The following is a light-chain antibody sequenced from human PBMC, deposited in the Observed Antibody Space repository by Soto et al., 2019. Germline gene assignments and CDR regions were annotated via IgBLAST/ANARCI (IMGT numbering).Light chain of an antibody. CDR3: MQYGSSAEYT. CDR2: GAS. J-gene: IGKJ2*01. V-gene: IGKV3-20*01. Sequence: EIVLTQSPGTLSLSPGERATLSCRASQSVSSSYLAWYQQKPGQAPRLLIYGASSRATGIPDRFSGSGSGTDFTLTISRLETEDFAVYYCMQYGSSAEYTFGQGTKLEIK. CDR1: QSVSSSY.